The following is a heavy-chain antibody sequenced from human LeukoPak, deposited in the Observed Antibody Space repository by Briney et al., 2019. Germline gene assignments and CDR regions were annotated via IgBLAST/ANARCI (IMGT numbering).Heavy chain of an antibody. CDR3: ARDLLNYGSAYYDVGIFDS. CDR1: GFSFSTSG. CDR2: ISKDGRKN. J-gene: IGHJ4*02. V-gene: IGHV3-30*04. D-gene: IGHD3-10*01. Sequence: PGRSLRLSCEASGFSFSTSGVHWVRQAPGKGLEWMAVISKDGRKNHYADSVKGRFTISRDNSKSTLFLQMNSLRPEDTAIYYCARDLLNYGSAYYDVGIFDSWGQGTPVTVSS.